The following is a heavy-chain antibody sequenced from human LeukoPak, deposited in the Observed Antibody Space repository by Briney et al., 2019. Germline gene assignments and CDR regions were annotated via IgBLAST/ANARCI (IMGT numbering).Heavy chain of an antibody. D-gene: IGHD3-10*01. Sequence: PGGSLRLSCAASGFTFSSYSMNWVRQAPGKGLEWVSSISSSSSYIYYADSMKGRFTISRDNAKNSLYLQMNSLRAEDTAVYYCARDMVRGVMGYYYYGMDVWGQGTTVTVSS. CDR3: ARDMVRGVMGYYYYGMDV. CDR2: ISSSSSYI. V-gene: IGHV3-21*01. CDR1: GFTFSSYS. J-gene: IGHJ6*02.